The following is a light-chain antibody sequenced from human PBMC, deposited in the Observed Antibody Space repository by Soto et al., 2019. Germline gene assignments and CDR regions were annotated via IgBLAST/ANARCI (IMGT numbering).Light chain of an antibody. CDR1: QSISSW. CDR2: KAS. J-gene: IGKJ1*01. CDR3: QHYYTYPWK. V-gene: IGKV1-5*03. Sequence: DMQMPPSPSTLSASVGVRVTNTCTASQSISSWLAWYQQRPGKAPKLLIYKASNLESGVPSRFSGSGSGTELTLTIISLHPDDFATYYSQHYYTYPWKFGPGTKVDIK.